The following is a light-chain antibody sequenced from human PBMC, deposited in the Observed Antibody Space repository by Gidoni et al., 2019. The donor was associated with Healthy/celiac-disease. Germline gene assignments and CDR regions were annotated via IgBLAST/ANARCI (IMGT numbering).Light chain of an antibody. V-gene: IGKV1-33*01. CDR2: DAS. J-gene: IGKJ3*01. CDR3: QQYDNLLFT. Sequence: DIPMPQSPSSLSASVGNRVTITCQTSQDISNYLNWYQQKPGKAPKLLIYDASNLETGVPSRFSGSGSGTDFTFTISSLQPEDIATYYCQQYDNLLFTFXQXTKVDIK. CDR1: QDISNY.